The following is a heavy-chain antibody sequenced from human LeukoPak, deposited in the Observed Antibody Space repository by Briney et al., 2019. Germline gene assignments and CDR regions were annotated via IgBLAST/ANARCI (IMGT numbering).Heavy chain of an antibody. D-gene: IGHD1-7*01. CDR2: IYYSGSI. CDR3: ARHPITGTLYNWFDP. V-gene: IGHV4-39*07. CDR1: GDSINSNIYY. Sequence: SETLSLTCSVSGDSINSNIYYWGWLRQPPGKGLEWIGNIYYSGSIYYNPSLKSRVTLSLDSSKNQFSLSLSSVTAADTAVYYCARHPITGTLYNWFDPWGQGTLVTVSS. J-gene: IGHJ5*02.